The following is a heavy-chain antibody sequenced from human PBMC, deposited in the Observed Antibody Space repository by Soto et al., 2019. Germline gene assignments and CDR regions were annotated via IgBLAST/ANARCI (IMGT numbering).Heavy chain of an antibody. D-gene: IGHD6-13*01. J-gene: IGHJ5*02. CDR1: GFTFDDYY. V-gene: IGHV3-11*01. CDR3: ARDLRAVGMASRFDP. CDR2: IGNRGTGI. Sequence: GGSLRLSCAASGFTFDDYYMTWIRQAPGKGLEWVSFIGNRGTGIYYADSVKGRFTIFRDNAKNSLYLQMNSLRAEDTAMYYCARDLRAVGMASRFDPWGQGTLVTVSS.